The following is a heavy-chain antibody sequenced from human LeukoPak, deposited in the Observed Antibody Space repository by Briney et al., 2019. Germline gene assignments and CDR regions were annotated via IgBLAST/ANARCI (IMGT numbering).Heavy chain of an antibody. CDR1: GYIFITYY. CDR3: VRDLLAGYDY. CDR2: INPTGGDT. Sequence: ASVKVSCKASGYIFITYYIHWVQQAPGQGLEWMGVINPTGGDTSYAQQFQGRVTMTRDTSTSTVYMELSSLRFEDTAVYYCVRDLLAGYDYWGQGTLVTVSS. J-gene: IGHJ4*02. D-gene: IGHD1-26*01. V-gene: IGHV1-46*01.